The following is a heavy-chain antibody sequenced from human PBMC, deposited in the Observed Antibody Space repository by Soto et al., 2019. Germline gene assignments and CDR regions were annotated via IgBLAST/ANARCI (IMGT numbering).Heavy chain of an antibody. CDR2: MCHSGTT. CDR1: SGSISSSNW. D-gene: IGHD2-2*01. J-gene: IGHJ6*03. CDR3: ARATVVVVPTSMSDNYYYYYMDV. V-gene: IGHV4-4*02. Sequence: QVQLQESGPGLVKPSGTLSLTCAVFSGSISSSNWWSWVRKPPGKGLEWIGEMCHSGTTNYNPSLKSQDLISLNKSKNHFSLKLNSVTAADTAVYYCARATVVVVPTSMSDNYYYYYMDVWGKGTTVTVSS.